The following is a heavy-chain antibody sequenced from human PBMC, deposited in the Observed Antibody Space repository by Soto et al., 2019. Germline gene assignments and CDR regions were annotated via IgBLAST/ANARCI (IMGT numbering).Heavy chain of an antibody. CDR3: ARAVTWGLDV. CDR2: ISRSSTGI. D-gene: IGHD3-10*01. CDR1: GFTFSLYS. J-gene: IGHJ6*01. Sequence: EVQLVESGGGLVQPGGSLRLSCAASGFTFSLYSMSWVRQAPGKGLEWVSYISRSSTGIHYADSVKGRFTISRDDVTNAMHLKMNSLSDGDTAVYYCARAVTWGLDVWGQGTKVSISS. V-gene: IGHV3-48*02.